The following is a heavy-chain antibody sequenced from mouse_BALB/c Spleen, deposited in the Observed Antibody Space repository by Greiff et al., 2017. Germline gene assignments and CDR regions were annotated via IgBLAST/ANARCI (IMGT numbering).Heavy chain of an antibody. Sequence: EVNVVDSGGGLVQPGGSLRLSCATSGFTFSDFYMEWVRQPPGKRLEWIAASRNKANDYTTEYSASVKGRFIVSRDTSQSILYLQMNALRAEDTAIYYCARGGLGENYAMDYWGQGTSVTVSS. J-gene: IGHJ4*01. CDR3: ARGGLGENYAMDY. CDR1: GFTFSDFY. CDR2: SRNKANDYTT. D-gene: IGHD2-13*01. V-gene: IGHV7-1*02.